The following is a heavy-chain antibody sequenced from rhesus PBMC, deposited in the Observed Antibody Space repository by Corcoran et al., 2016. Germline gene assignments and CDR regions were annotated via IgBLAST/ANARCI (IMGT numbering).Heavy chain of an antibody. CDR3: AREETFTMIVVITPRFDY. V-gene: IGHV1S2*01. CDR2: INPYNGNT. D-gene: IGHD3-28*01. J-gene: IGHJ4*01. CDR1: GYTFTDYY. Sequence: QVQLVQSGAEVKKPGSSVKVSCKASGYTFTDYYMHWVRQAPRQGLEWMGWINPYNGNTKDEQKYQGRVTRTRDTATSTAYMELISLRSEDTAVYYCAREETFTMIVVITPRFDYWGQGVLVTVSS.